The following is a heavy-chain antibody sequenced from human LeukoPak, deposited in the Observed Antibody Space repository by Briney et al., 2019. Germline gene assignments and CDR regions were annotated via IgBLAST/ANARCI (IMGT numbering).Heavy chain of an antibody. D-gene: IGHD2-15*01. V-gene: IGHV1-46*02. CDR1: GYTFNIYY. CDR2: IHPNDGGT. CDR3: ARGDIDH. J-gene: IGHJ5*02. Sequence: GASVKVSCKTSGYTFNIYYVQWVRQAPGQGLEWMGVIHPNDGGTTYAQKFQGRIIMTSDTSTSTIYMELRSLKSDDTAVYYCARGDIDHWGQGTLVTVSS.